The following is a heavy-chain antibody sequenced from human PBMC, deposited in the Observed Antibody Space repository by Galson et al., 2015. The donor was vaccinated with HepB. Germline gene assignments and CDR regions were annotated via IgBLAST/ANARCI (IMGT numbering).Heavy chain of an antibody. D-gene: IGHD3-22*01. CDR2: IETSGRT. Sequence: LTCTVSGGSISTYYWNWIRQPAGKGLEWIGRIETSGRTNYNPSLKSRVTMSVDTSSNHFSLKLSSVTAADTAVYYCARDRRGGYYHGYFDYWGQGILVTVSS. J-gene: IGHJ4*02. V-gene: IGHV4-4*07. CDR3: ARDRRGGYYHGYFDY. CDR1: GGSISTYY.